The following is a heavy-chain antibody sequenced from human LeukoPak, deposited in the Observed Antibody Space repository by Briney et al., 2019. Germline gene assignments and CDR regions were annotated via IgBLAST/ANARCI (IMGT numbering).Heavy chain of an antibody. CDR3: AKDYSNYDRFEY. CDR2: ISGTGGSI. J-gene: IGHJ4*02. V-gene: IGHV3-23*01. D-gene: IGHD4-11*01. CDR1: GFTFSSYA. Sequence: GGSLRLSCAAPGFTFSSYAMSWVRQAPGKGLEWVSDISGTGGSIDYADSVKGRFTSSRDNSKNTLYLQMNSLRAEDTAVYYCAKDYSNYDRFEYWGQGTQVTVSS.